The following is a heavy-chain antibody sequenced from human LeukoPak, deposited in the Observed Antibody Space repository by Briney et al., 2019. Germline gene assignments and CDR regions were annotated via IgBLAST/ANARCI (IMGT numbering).Heavy chain of an antibody. V-gene: IGHV1-69*04. CDR3: ARVADTAMVSRAFDI. J-gene: IGHJ3*02. Sequence: ASVKVSCKASGGTFSSYAISWVRQAPGQGLEWMGRIILILGIANYAQKFQGRVTITADKSTSTAYMELSSLRSEDTAVYYCARVADTAMVSRAFDIWGQGTMVTVSS. D-gene: IGHD5-18*01. CDR1: GGTFSSYA. CDR2: IILILGIA.